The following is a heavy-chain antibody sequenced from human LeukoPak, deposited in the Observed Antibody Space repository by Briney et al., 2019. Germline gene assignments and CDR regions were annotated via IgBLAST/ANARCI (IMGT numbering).Heavy chain of an antibody. CDR1: GFTFSSYG. CDR2: ISYDGSNK. CDR3: ATLTATVTTVVFDY. Sequence: PGRSLRPSCAASGFTFSSYGMHWVRQAPGKGLEWVAVISYDGSNKYYADSVKGRFTISRDNSKNTLYPQMNSLRAEDTAVYYCATLTATVTTVVFDYWGQGTLVTVSS. D-gene: IGHD4-11*01. V-gene: IGHV3-30*03. J-gene: IGHJ4*02.